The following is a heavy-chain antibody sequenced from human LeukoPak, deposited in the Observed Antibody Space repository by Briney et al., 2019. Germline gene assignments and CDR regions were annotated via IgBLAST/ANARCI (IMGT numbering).Heavy chain of an antibody. CDR1: GYTFTSYG. D-gene: IGHD2-2*01. J-gene: IGHJ4*02. V-gene: IGHV1-18*01. Sequence: ASVKVSCKASGYTFTSYGISWVRQAPGQGLEGMGWISAYNGNTNYAQKLQGRVTMTTDTSTSTAYMELRSLRSDDTAVYYCARDCSSTSCYAADYWGQGTLVTVSS. CDR3: ARDCSSTSCYAADY. CDR2: ISAYNGNT.